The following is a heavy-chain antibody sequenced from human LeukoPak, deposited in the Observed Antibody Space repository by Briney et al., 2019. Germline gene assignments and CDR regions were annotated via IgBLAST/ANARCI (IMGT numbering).Heavy chain of an antibody. CDR2: INPSGGST. CDR1: GYTFTSYY. V-gene: IGHV1-46*01. CDR3: ARDKGDGYKPLLYYYYYYYMDV. J-gene: IGHJ6*03. Sequence: GASVKVSCKASGYTFTSYYMHWVRQAPGQGLEWMGIINPSGGSTSYAQKLQGRVTMTRDMSTSTVYMELSSLRSEDTAVYYCARDKGDGYKPLLYYYYYYYMDVWGKGTTVTVSS. D-gene: IGHD5-24*01.